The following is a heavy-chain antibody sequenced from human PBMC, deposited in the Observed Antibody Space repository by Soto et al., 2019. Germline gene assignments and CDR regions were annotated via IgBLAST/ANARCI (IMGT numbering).Heavy chain of an antibody. CDR1: GFAFRSYA. J-gene: IGHJ6*02. CDR2: ISDDGTNT. V-gene: IGHV3-30-3*01. CDR3: ATAGIRGAEYYGMDV. Sequence: QVQLVESGGGVVQPGRSLRLSCAASGFAFRSYAMYWVRQAPGKRLEWVGVISDDGTNTYHADPVKGRFTISRDISKNTLYMQMNSLRAEDTAVYYCATAGIRGAEYYGMDVWGQGTTVTFSS. D-gene: IGHD1-26*01.